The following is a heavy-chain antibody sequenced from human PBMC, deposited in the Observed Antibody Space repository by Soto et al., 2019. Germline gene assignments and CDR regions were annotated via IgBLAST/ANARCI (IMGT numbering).Heavy chain of an antibody. J-gene: IGHJ6*02. Sequence: GGSLRLSCAASGFTFSSYAMSWVRQAPGKGLEWVSVISGDGGSTYYADSVKGRFTISRDNSKNTLYLQMNSLRAEDTAVYYCAKDLKGGWHTPPYLYYYYGMDVWGQGTTVTVSS. CDR3: AKDLKGGWHTPPYLYYYYGMDV. V-gene: IGHV3-23*01. CDR1: GFTFSSYA. D-gene: IGHD6-19*01. CDR2: ISGDGGST.